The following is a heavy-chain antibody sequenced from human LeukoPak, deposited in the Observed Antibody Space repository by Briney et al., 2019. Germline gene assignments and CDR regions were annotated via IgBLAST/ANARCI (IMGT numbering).Heavy chain of an antibody. CDR2: IWNDGSNK. J-gene: IGHJ4*02. CDR3: ARMISVRGFDY. Sequence: GGSLRLSCAASGFTFSSYGMHWVRHAPGKGLEWVAVIWNDGSNKYYADSVKGRFTISRDSSENTLFLQMNSLRAEDTAVYYCARMISVRGFDYWGQGTLVTVSS. V-gene: IGHV3-33*01. CDR1: GFTFSSYG. D-gene: IGHD3-10*02.